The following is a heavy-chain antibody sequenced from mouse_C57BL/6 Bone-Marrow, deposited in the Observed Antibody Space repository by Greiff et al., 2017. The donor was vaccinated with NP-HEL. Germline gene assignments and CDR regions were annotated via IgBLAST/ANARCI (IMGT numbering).Heavy chain of an antibody. D-gene: IGHD4-1*02. CDR2: IYPGSGNT. CDR1: GYSFTSYY. V-gene: IGHV1-66*01. J-gene: IGHJ4*01. CDR3: ARGSNWAYYAMDY. Sequence: QVQLKQSGPELVKPGASVKISCKASGYSFTSYYIHWVKQRPGQGLEWIGWIYPGSGNTKYNEKFKGEATLTADTSSSTAYMQLSSLTSEDSAVYYCARGSNWAYYAMDYWGQGTSVTVSS.